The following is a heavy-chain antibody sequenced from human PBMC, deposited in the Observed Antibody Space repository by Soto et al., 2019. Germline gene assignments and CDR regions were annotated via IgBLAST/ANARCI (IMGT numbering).Heavy chain of an antibody. J-gene: IGHJ6*02. CDR2: INPSGSST. V-gene: IGHV1-46*03. Sequence: QVQLVQSGAEVKKPGASVKVSCKASGYTFTSYYMHWVRQAPGQGLEWMGIINPSGSSTTYAQTLQGRLTMTRDMSTSTVHMELSSLRSEDTAVYYCARPYDSSGYYDYGMDVWGQGTTVTVSS. D-gene: IGHD3-22*01. CDR3: ARPYDSSGYYDYGMDV. CDR1: GYTFTSYY.